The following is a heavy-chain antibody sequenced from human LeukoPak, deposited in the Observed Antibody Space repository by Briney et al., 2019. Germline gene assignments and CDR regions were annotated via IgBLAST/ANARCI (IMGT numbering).Heavy chain of an antibody. CDR3: ASRPLKFIGWYAFDF. Sequence: PSETLSLTCTVSGGSISSYYWTWIRQPPGKGLEWIAYMDYSGRITSNPSFQRRVTMSLDSRENQFSLRLKSVTAADTGMYYCASRPLKFIGWYAFDFWGQGTVVTVSS. CDR2: MDYSGRI. V-gene: IGHV4-59*08. J-gene: IGHJ3*01. D-gene: IGHD2-15*01. CDR1: GGSISSYY.